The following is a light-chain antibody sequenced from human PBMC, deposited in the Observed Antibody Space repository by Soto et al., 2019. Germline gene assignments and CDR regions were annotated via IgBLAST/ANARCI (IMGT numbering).Light chain of an antibody. Sequence: QSVLTQPPSASGTPGQRVTISCSGSSSNIGSNSVHWYQQLPGTAPKLLIYSNSQRPSGVPERISGSKSGTSASLAISGLXXXXXXXXXXAAWDDSLSGVVFGGGTKVTVL. V-gene: IGLV1-47*01. CDR2: SNS. CDR1: SSNIGSNS. CDR3: AAWDDSLSGVV. J-gene: IGLJ2*01.